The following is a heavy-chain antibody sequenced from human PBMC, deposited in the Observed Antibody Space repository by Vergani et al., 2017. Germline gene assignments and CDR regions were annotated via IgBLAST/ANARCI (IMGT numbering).Heavy chain of an antibody. CDR2: ISTTSDTI. D-gene: IGHD6-19*01. J-gene: IGHJ4*02. Sequence: DVQLVESGGDLVQPGGSLRLSCAASGFTFSSYSMNWVRQAPGKGLEWISYISTTSDTIYYADSVRGRFTISRDNAKNSVYLEMNSLRVEDTAVYFCARSLVAGKVGYWGQGTLVAVSS. CDR1: GFTFSSYS. V-gene: IGHV3-48*01. CDR3: ARSLVAGKVGY.